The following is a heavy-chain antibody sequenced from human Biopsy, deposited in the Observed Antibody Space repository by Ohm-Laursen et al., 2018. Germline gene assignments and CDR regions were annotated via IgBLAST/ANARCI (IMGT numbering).Heavy chain of an antibody. V-gene: IGHV4-59*01. CDR3: ARVSRSIYDSTFDSFNI. Sequence: SETLSLTCSVSGGSFSTYYWTWIRQPPGKGLEWIACIDYRGSTNYNPSLKSRASISIDTSKNQLSLRLNSVTAADTAVYYCARVSRSIYDSTFDSFNIWGPGTMVTVSS. J-gene: IGHJ3*02. CDR2: IDYRGST. D-gene: IGHD3-22*01. CDR1: GGSFSTYY.